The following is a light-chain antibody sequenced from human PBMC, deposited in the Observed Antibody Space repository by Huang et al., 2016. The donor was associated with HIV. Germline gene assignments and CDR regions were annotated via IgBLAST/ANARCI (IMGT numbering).Light chain of an antibody. J-gene: IGKJ4*01. V-gene: IGKV3-11*01. Sequence: ELVLTQSPATLFLSPGERATLSCRASQNVSSYLAWYQQKPGQAPRLLIYDASNRATGIPARFSGSGSGTDLTLTISSLEPEDFAVYYCQQRSNWLTVGGGTKVEIK. CDR1: QNVSSY. CDR2: DAS. CDR3: QQRSNWLT.